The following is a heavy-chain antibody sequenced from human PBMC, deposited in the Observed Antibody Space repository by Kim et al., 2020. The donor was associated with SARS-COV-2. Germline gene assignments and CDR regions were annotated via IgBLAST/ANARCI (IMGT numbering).Heavy chain of an antibody. Sequence: GGSLRLSCAASGFTFDDYAMHWVRQAPGKGLEWVSGISWNSGSIGYADSVKGRFTISRDNAKNSLYLQMNSLRAEDTALYYCAKDSDPLYLDYMDVWGKGTTVTVSS. J-gene: IGHJ6*03. CDR1: GFTFDDYA. V-gene: IGHV3-9*01. CDR2: ISWNSGSI. D-gene: IGHD3-16*01. CDR3: AKDSDPLYLDYMDV.